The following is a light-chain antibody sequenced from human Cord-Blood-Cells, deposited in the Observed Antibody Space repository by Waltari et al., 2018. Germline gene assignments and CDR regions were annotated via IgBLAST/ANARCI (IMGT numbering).Light chain of an antibody. CDR1: SSDVGGYNL. Sequence: QSALPQPASVSGSPGQSITIPCTGTSSDVGGYNLFSWYQQHPGKAPKLMIYEGSKRPSGVSNRFSGSKSGNTASLTIAGLQAEDEADYYCCSYAGSSLWVFGGGTKLTVL. CDR2: EGS. J-gene: IGLJ3*02. CDR3: CSYAGSSLWV. V-gene: IGLV2-23*01.